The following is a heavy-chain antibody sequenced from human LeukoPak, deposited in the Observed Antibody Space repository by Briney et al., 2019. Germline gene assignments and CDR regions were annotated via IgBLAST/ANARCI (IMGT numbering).Heavy chain of an antibody. Sequence: GGSLRLSCAASGFIFSDYSMNWVRQAPGKGLEWISYIGISSGDTKYADSVKGRFTISGDNAKNSLYLQMNSLRVEDTAVYYCARDHNYAFDNWGQGTLVTVSS. D-gene: IGHD1-1*01. V-gene: IGHV3-21*05. J-gene: IGHJ4*02. CDR2: IGISSGDT. CDR1: GFIFSDYS. CDR3: ARDHNYAFDN.